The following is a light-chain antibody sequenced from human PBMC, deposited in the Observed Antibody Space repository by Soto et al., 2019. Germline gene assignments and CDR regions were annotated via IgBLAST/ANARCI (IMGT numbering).Light chain of an antibody. CDR3: QQYDNSPLT. V-gene: IGKV3-20*01. CDR2: GAS. J-gene: IGKJ4*01. Sequence: EIVMTQSPATLSVSPGERATLSCRASQSVSSSYLAWYQQKPGQAPRLLIYGASNRATGIPDRFSGSGSGTDFTLTISRLEPEDFAVYYCQQYDNSPLTFGGGTKVDNK. CDR1: QSVSSSY.